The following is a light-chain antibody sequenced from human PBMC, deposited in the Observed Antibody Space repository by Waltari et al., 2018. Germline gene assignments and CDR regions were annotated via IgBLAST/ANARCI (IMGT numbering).Light chain of an antibody. CDR1: SSDIGGYKY. CDR3: SSYTSSSTNYV. V-gene: IGLV2-14*03. Sequence: QFALAQPASVSGFPGQSITISCTGTSSDIGGYKYVSWYQQHPDKAPTVIIYDVNNRPSGVSLRFSGSKSGNTASLTISGLQPEDEADYFCSSYTSSSTNYVFGTATKVTVL. CDR2: DVN. J-gene: IGLJ1*01.